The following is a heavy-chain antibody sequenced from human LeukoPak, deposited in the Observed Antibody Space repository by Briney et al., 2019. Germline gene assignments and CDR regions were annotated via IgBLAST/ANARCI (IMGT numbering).Heavy chain of an antibody. D-gene: IGHD3-10*01. J-gene: IGHJ5*02. CDR1: GGTFSSYA. V-gene: IGHV1-69*13. Sequence: ASVKVSCKASGGTFSSYAISWVRQAPGQGLEWMGGIIPIFGTANYAQKFQGRVTITADESTSTAYMELSSLRSEDTAVYYCARREFRGVWYWFDPWGQGTLVTVSS. CDR3: ARREFRGVWYWFDP. CDR2: IIPIFGTA.